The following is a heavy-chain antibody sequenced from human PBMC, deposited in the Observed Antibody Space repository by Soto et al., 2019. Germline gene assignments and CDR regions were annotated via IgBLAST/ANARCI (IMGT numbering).Heavy chain of an antibody. CDR3: AGDVWDCSGASCCSFDY. CDR2: ISAYNGGT. V-gene: IGHV1-18*01. J-gene: IGHJ4*02. D-gene: IGHD2-15*01. CDR1: SYSYG. Sequence: QVQLVQSGAEVKKPGASVKVSCKASSYSYGISWVRQAPGQGLELLGWISAYNGGTNYAQKFRARLTLTTDTSTRTAYMELRSLRSDDTAVYYCAGDVWDCSGASCCSFDYWGQGTLVTVYS.